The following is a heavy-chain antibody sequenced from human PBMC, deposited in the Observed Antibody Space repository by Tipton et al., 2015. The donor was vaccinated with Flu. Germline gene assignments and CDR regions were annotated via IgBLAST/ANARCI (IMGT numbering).Heavy chain of an antibody. V-gene: IGHV3-73*01. CDR1: GFTFSGSA. CDR2: IRSKANSYAT. J-gene: IGHJ5*02. CDR3: TGTTGIAVAGP. D-gene: IGHD6-19*01. Sequence: SLRLSCAASGFTFSGSAMHWVRQASGKGLEWVGRIRSKANSYATAYAASVKGRFTISRDDSKNTAYLQMNSLKTEDTAVYYCTGTTGIAVAGPWGQGTLVTASS.